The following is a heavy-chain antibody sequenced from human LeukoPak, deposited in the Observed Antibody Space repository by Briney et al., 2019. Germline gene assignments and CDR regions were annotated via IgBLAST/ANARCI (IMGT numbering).Heavy chain of an antibody. CDR3: ARNTKNIVVVPAAHMDV. CDR2: INPNSGGT. CDR1: GYTFTSYY. D-gene: IGHD2-2*01. Sequence: GSVKVSCKASGYTFTSYYMHWVRQAPGQGLEWMGWINPNSGGTNYAQKFQGRVTMTRDTSISTAYMELSRLRSDDTAVYYCARNTKNIVVVPAAHMDVWGQGTTVTVSS. V-gene: IGHV1-2*02. J-gene: IGHJ6*02.